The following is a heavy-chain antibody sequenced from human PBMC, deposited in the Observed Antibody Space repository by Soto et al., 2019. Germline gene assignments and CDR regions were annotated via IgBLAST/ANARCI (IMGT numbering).Heavy chain of an antibody. CDR2: INPNSGGT. D-gene: IGHD6-13*01. V-gene: IGHV1-2*04. CDR3: ARGRLAAAGTGWFDP. CDR1: GYTFTGYY. Sequence: QVQLVQSGAEVKKPGASVKVSCKASGYTFTGYYMHWVRQAPGQGLEWMGWINPNSGGTNYAQKFQGWVTMTRDTSISTPYMELSRLRSDDTAVYYCARGRLAAAGTGWFDPWGQGTLVTVSS. J-gene: IGHJ5*02.